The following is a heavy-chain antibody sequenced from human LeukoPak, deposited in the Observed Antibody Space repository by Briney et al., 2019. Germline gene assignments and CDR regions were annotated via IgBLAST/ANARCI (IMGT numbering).Heavy chain of an antibody. CDR2: IYSGGST. Sequence: GGSLRLSCVVSGFIVSSNYMSWVRQAPGKGLEWVSVIYSGGSTYYADSVKGRFTISRDNSKNTLYLQMNSLRAEDTAVYYCARGLTTFDYWGQGTLVTVSS. V-gene: IGHV3-53*01. CDR1: GFIVSSNY. J-gene: IGHJ4*02. D-gene: IGHD4-17*01. CDR3: ARGLTTFDY.